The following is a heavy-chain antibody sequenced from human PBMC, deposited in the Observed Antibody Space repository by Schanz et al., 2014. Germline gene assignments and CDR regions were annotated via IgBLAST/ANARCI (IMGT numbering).Heavy chain of an antibody. Sequence: VHLVESGGGVVRPGGSLRLSCAVSGSTFSNYWMTWVRQAPGKGLEWVANINQDASEKYYVDSVKGRFTISRDTAENSVYLQMNSLRAEDTALYYCGKDPHKDYGGKPQTLDMWGQGTMVTVSS. D-gene: IGHD4-17*01. J-gene: IGHJ3*02. CDR2: INQDASEK. V-gene: IGHV3-7*01. CDR3: GKDPHKDYGGKPQTLDM. CDR1: GSTFSNYW.